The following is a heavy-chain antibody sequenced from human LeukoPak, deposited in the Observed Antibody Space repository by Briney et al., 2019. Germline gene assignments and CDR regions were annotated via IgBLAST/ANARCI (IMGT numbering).Heavy chain of an antibody. CDR1: GGSISSYY. J-gene: IGHJ3*02. D-gene: IGHD1-26*01. CDR2: IYYSGST. V-gene: IGHV4-59*01. CDR3: AREATTTAFDI. Sequence: SETLSLTCTVSGGSISSYYWSWIRQPPGKGLEWIGYIYYSGSTNYNPSLKSRVTISVDTSKNQFSLKLSSVTAADTAVYYCAREATTTAFDIWGQGTMVTVSS.